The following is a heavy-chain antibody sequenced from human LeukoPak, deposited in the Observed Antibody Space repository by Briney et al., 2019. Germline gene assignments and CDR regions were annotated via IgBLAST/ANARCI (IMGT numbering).Heavy chain of an antibody. CDR2: IIPILGIA. CDR3: ARDPRDYDILTGYYSCYFDY. CDR1: GGTFSSYA. J-gene: IGHJ4*02. D-gene: IGHD3-9*01. V-gene: IGHV1-69*04. Sequence: ASVKVSCKASGGTFSSYAISWVRQAPGQGLEWMGRIIPILGIANYAQKLQGRVTITADKSTSTAYMELSSLRSEDTAVYYCARDPRDYDILTGYYSCYFDYWGQGTLVTVSS.